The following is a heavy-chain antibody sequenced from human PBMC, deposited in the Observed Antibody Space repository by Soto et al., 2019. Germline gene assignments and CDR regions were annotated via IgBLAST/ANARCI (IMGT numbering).Heavy chain of an antibody. J-gene: IGHJ6*02. Sequence: GASVKVSCKASGYTFTGYYMHWVRQAPGQGLEWMGWINPNSGGTIYAQKFQGWVTMTRDTSISTAYMELSRLRSDDTAVYYCARGLGVVTTDYYGMDVWGQGTTVTVSS. CDR3: ARGLGVVTTDYYGMDV. V-gene: IGHV1-2*04. CDR2: INPNSGGT. CDR1: GYTFTGYY. D-gene: IGHD3-3*01.